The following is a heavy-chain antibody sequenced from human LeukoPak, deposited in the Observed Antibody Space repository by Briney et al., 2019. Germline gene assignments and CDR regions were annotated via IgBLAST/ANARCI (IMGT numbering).Heavy chain of an antibody. CDR3: ARRVQANVPPPTPNWFDP. Sequence: GESLKISCKGSGYSFTTYWIGWVRQMPGKGLECMGIIYPGDSDTRYSPSFQGQVTISADKSISTACLQWSSLKASDTAMYYCARRVQANVPPPTPNWFDPWGQGTLVTVSS. CDR2: IYPGDSDT. J-gene: IGHJ5*02. D-gene: IGHD2-8*01. V-gene: IGHV5-51*01. CDR1: GYSFTTYW.